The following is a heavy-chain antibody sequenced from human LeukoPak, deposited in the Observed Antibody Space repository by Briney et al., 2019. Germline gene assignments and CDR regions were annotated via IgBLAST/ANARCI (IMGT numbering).Heavy chain of an antibody. CDR3: ARSDTYYYGSGSYAVDY. J-gene: IGHJ4*02. V-gene: IGHV3-11*01. CDR1: GFTFSDYY. Sequence: PGGSLRLSCAASGFTFSDYYMSWIRQAPGKGLEWVSYISSSGSTIYYADSVKGRFTISRDNAKNSLYLKMNSLRAEDTAVYYCARSDTYYYGSGSYAVDYWGQGTLVTVSS. D-gene: IGHD3-10*01. CDR2: ISSSGSTI.